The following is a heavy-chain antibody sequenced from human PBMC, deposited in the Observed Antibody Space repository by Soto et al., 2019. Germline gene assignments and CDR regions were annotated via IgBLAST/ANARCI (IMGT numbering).Heavy chain of an antibody. CDR3: ARDGGYSSGWYEGGLDY. Sequence: QVQLVESGGGVVQPGRSLRLSCAASGFTFSSYGMHWVRQAPGKGLEWVAVIWYAGSNKYYADSVKGRFTISRDNSKNTLYLQMNSLRAEDTAVYYCARDGGYSSGWYEGGLDYWGQGTLVTVSS. J-gene: IGHJ4*02. CDR1: GFTFSSYG. D-gene: IGHD6-19*01. CDR2: IWYAGSNK. V-gene: IGHV3-33*01.